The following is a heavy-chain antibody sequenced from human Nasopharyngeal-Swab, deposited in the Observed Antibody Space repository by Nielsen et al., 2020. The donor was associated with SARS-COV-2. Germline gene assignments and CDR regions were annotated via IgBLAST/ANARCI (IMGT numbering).Heavy chain of an antibody. J-gene: IGHJ6*03. CDR2: ITWDGGNT. V-gene: IGHV3-43D*03. CDR1: GFTFDDYA. Sequence: GGSLRLSCAASGFTFDDYAIHWVRQAPGKGLEWVALITWDGGNTYYAASVKGRFTISRDNRKNSLSLRMNSLTVDDTAFYYCAKAIPGWYDEYYVDVLGRGTTVTVSS. CDR3: AKAIPGWYDEYYVDV. D-gene: IGHD6-19*01.